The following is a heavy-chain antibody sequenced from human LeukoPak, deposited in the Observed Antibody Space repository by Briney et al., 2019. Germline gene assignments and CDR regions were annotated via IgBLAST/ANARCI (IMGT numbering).Heavy chain of an antibody. CDR2: IIPILGIA. V-gene: IGHV1-69*04. D-gene: IGHD4-17*01. CDR1: GGTFSSYA. Sequence: GASVKVSCKASGGTFSSYAISWVRQAPGQGLEWMGRIIPILGIANYAQKFQGRVTITADKSTSTAYMELSSLRSEDTAVYYCAESTVTTNFYYYGMDVWGQGTTVTVSS. CDR3: AESTVTTNFYYYGMDV. J-gene: IGHJ6*02.